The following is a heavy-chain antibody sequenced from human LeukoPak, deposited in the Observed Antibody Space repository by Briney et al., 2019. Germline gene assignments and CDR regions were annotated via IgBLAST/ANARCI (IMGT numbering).Heavy chain of an antibody. J-gene: IGHJ6*03. CDR3: AKDDSSGYYDYYYMDV. Sequence: PGGSLRLSCAASGFTFSSYGMHWVRQAPGKGLEWVAFIRYDGSNKYYADSVKGRFTISRDNSKNTLYLQMNSLRAEDTAVYHCAKDDSSGYYDYYYMDVWGKGTTVTVSS. D-gene: IGHD3-22*01. CDR2: IRYDGSNK. CDR1: GFTFSSYG. V-gene: IGHV3-30*02.